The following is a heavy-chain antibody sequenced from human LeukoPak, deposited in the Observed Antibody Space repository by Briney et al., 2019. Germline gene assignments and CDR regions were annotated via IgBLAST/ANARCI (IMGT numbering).Heavy chain of an antibody. V-gene: IGHV4-61*01. D-gene: IGHD1-26*01. J-gene: IGHJ6*03. CDR2: QYYSGSP. CDR1: GASLSSGTYY. Sequence: PSETLSLTCSVSGASLSSGTYYWNWIRQPPGKGLEWIAYQYYSGSPIYNPSLRSRVTISVDTSRDQFSLKVTSVTAADTAIYYCARSSGGMYNYYYIDDWGKGTTVTVSS. CDR3: ARSSGGMYNYYYIDD.